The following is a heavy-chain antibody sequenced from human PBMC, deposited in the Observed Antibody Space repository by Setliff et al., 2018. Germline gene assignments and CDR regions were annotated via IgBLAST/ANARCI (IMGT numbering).Heavy chain of an antibody. Sequence: GGSLRLSCIMSGFSAASGFTFSSSGMHWVRQAPGKGLEWVTFIRNDGSSQYYADSVQGRFTVSRDNSRNTLYLDTNSLRGEDTAVYYCARDKGVISLDYWGQGTLVTVSS. CDR1: GFTFSSSG. CDR3: ARDKGVISLDY. CDR2: IRNDGSSQ. V-gene: IGHV3-30*02. J-gene: IGHJ4*02. D-gene: IGHD3-10*01.